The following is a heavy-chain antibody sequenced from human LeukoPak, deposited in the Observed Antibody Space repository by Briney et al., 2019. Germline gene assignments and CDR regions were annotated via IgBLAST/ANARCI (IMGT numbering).Heavy chain of an antibody. CDR3: ARDTPLFYHYYGIDV. J-gene: IGHJ6*02. CDR1: GLNLDAYA. Sequence: GGSLRLSCAASGLNLDAYAMHWVRQAPGKGLEWVSLISGDGTITYYADSVKGRFTISRDNSKNSLFLEMNSLRSEDTALYYCARDTPLFYHYYGIDVWGQGTTVTVSS. V-gene: IGHV3-43*02. CDR2: ISGDGTIT.